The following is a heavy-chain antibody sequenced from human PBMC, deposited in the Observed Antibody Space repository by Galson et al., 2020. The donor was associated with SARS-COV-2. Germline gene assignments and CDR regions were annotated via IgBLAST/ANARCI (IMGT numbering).Heavy chain of an antibody. CDR1: GYTFTSYY. Sequence: ASVKVSCKASGYTFTSYYMHWVRQAPGQGLEWMGIINPSGGSTSYAQKFQGRVTMTRDTSTSTVYMELSSLRSEDTAVYYCAREAITFGGVIVNDAFDIWGQGTMVTVSS. V-gene: IGHV1-46*03. J-gene: IGHJ3*02. CDR2: INPSGGST. CDR3: AREAITFGGVIVNDAFDI. D-gene: IGHD3-16*02.